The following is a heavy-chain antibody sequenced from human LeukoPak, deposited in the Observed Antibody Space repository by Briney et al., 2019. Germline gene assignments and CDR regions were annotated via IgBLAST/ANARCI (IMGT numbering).Heavy chain of an antibody. Sequence: SETLSLTCTVSGGSISSYYWSWIRQPPGKGLEWIGYIYYSGSTNYNPSLKSRVTISVDTSKNQFSLKLSSVTAADTAVYYCARDAMYAFDIWAQGTMVTVSS. CDR2: IYYSGST. CDR3: ARDAMYAFDI. D-gene: IGHD2-2*01. CDR1: GGSISSYY. J-gene: IGHJ3*02. V-gene: IGHV4-59*12.